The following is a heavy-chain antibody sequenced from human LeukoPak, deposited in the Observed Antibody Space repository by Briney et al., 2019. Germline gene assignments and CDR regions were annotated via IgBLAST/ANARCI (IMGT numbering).Heavy chain of an antibody. V-gene: IGHV4-61*01. J-gene: IGHJ4*02. CDR3: ARGRRYDFWSGYSFDY. CDR1: GGSVSSGSYY. D-gene: IGHD3-3*01. Sequence: SETLSLTCTVSGGSVSSGSYYWSWIRQPPGKGLEWIGYIYYSGSTNYNPSLKSRVTISVDTSKNQFSLKLSSVTAADTAVYYCARGRRYDFWSGYSFDYWGQGTLVTVSS. CDR2: IYYSGST.